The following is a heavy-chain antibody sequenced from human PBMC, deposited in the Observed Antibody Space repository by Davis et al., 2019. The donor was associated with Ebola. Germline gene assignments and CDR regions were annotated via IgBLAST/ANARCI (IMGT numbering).Heavy chain of an antibody. CDR1: GFTFSSYA. J-gene: IGHJ6*02. D-gene: IGHD3-10*01. V-gene: IGHV3-23*01. CDR3: AKGGSFYYYYGMDV. CDR2: ISGSGGST. Sequence: GGSLRLSCAASGFTFSSYAMSWVRQAPGKGLEWVSAISGSGGSTYYADSVKGRFTISRDNSKNTLYLQMNSLRAEDTAVYYCAKGGSFYYYYGMDVWGQGTTVTVSS.